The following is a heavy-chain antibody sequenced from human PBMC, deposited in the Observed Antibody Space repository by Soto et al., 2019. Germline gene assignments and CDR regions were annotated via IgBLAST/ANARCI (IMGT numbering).Heavy chain of an antibody. CDR3: LAXXXXRPY. CDR1: GFTLSDHD. J-gene: IGHJ4*02. D-gene: IGHD5-12*01. Sequence: EVQLAESGGGLVQPGGSLRLSCVVSGFTLSDHDMDWVRQAPGKGLEWVGRSKRKVESYTKEYAASVKGRFTISRHDSENSLSLXMXXXXTXXXXXXXXLAXXXXRPYWGQGTLVTVSS. CDR2: SKRKVESYTK. V-gene: IGHV3-72*01.